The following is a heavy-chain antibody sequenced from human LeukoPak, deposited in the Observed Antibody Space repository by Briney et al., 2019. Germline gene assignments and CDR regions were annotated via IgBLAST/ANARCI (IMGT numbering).Heavy chain of an antibody. D-gene: IGHD6-13*01. CDR3: ARDGYRAAAYYGMDV. Sequence: PGGSLRLSCAASGFTFSSYSMNWVRQAPGKGLEWISSISSSSSYIYYADSVKGRFTISRDNAKNSLYLQMNSLRAEDTAVYYCARDGYRAAAYYGMDVWGRGTTVTVSS. CDR2: ISSSSSYI. J-gene: IGHJ6*02. V-gene: IGHV3-21*01. CDR1: GFTFSSYS.